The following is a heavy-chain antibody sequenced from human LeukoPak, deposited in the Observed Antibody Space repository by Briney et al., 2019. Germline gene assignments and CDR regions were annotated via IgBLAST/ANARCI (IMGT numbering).Heavy chain of an antibody. CDR1: GFTFSSYW. D-gene: IGHD1-26*01. V-gene: IGHV3-7*04. J-gene: IGHJ4*02. CDR3: ARAVGATHFDY. Sequence: GGSLRLSCAASGFTFSSYWMSWVRQAPGKGLEWVANIKQDGSGKFYVDSVKGRFTISRDSDKNSLCLQMNSLRAEDTAVYYCARAVGATHFDYWGQGILVTVSS. CDR2: IKQDGSGK.